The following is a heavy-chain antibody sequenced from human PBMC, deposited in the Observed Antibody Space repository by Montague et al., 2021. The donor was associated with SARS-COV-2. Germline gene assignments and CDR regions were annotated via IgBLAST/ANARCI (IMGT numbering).Heavy chain of an antibody. Sequence: SETLSLTCTVSGVSISGYTYFWGWIRQPPGKGLEWIGSIYYSGSTYYNPSLKSRVTISVDTSKNQFSLKLSSVTAADTAVYYCARTEIQVWSRRWFDPWGQGTLVTVSS. J-gene: IGHJ5*02. V-gene: IGHV4-39*01. D-gene: IGHD5-18*01. CDR1: GVSISGYTYF. CDR3: ARTEIQVWSRRWFDP. CDR2: IYYSGST.